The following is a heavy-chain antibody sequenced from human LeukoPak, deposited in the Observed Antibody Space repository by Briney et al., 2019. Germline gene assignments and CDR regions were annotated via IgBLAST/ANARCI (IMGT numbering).Heavy chain of an antibody. D-gene: IGHD6-13*01. J-gene: IGHJ4*02. Sequence: SQTLSLTCAVSGGSISSGGYSWSWIRQPPGKGLEWIGYIYHSGSTYYNLSLKSRVTISVDRSKNQFSLKLSSVTAADTAVYYCARGDSSSLDYWGQGTLVTVSS. CDR1: GGSISSGGYS. V-gene: IGHV4-30-2*01. CDR2: IYHSGST. CDR3: ARGDSSSLDY.